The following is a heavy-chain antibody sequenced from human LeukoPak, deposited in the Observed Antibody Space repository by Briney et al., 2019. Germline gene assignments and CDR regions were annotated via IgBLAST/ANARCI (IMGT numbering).Heavy chain of an antibody. Sequence: SETLSPTCTVSGGSISSSSYYWGWIRQPPGKGLEWIGSINYSGSTYYNPSLKSRVTISADTSKNQFSLNLSSVTAADTAVYYCVRHGRYSYGPTYYYMDVWGKGTTVTVSS. V-gene: IGHV4-39*01. J-gene: IGHJ6*03. CDR2: INYSGST. CDR1: GGSISSSSYY. D-gene: IGHD5-18*01. CDR3: VRHGRYSYGPTYYYMDV.